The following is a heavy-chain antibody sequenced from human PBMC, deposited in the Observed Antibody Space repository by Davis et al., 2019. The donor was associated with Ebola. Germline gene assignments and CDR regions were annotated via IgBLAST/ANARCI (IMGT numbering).Heavy chain of an antibody. D-gene: IGHD6-19*01. CDR1: EYTFTSYY. CDR2: INPHNGNT. V-gene: IGHV1-2*02. Sequence: ASVKVSCKASEYTFTSYYIHWVRQAPGQGLEWMGWINPHNGNTNYAQKFQGRVTMTRDTSISTAYMELSRLRSDDTAVYYCASFLTYSSGTDYWGQGTLVTVSS. CDR3: ASFLTYSSGTDY. J-gene: IGHJ4*02.